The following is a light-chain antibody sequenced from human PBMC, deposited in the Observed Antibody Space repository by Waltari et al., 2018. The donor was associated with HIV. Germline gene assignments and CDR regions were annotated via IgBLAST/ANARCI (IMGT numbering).Light chain of an antibody. J-gene: IGLJ2*01. CDR3: CAYAGSTTYVI. Sequence: QSALPQPASVSGSPGPSITISCTGTSSDVGGYNLVSCYQQHPGKAPKLIIYEVSKLPTCVSNRFSGSKSGNTAALRITGLQDEDEADYYCCAYAGSTTYVIFGGGTKLTVL. CDR1: SSDVGGYNL. CDR2: EVS. V-gene: IGLV2-23*02.